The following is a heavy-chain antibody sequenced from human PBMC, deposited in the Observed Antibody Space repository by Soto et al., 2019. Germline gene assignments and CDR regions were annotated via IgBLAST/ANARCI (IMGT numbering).Heavy chain of an antibody. J-gene: IGHJ5*02. CDR3: ARDWGGLNWFDP. D-gene: IGHD3-16*01. Sequence: ASVKVSCKASGYTFTSYYMHWVRQAPGQGLEWMGISNPSGDSTNYAQKLQGRVTMTTDTSTSTAYMELRSLRSDDTAVYYCARDWGGLNWFDPWGQGTLVTVSS. CDR2: SNPSGDST. CDR1: GYTFTSYY. V-gene: IGHV1-46*01.